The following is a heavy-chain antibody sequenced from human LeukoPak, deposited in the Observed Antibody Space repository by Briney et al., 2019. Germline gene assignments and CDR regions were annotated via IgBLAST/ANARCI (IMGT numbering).Heavy chain of an antibody. CDR1: GGSFSGYY. Sequence: PSETLSLTCAVYGGSFSGYYWSWIRQPPGKGLEWIGEINHSGSTNYNPSLKSRVTISVDTSKNQFSLKLSSVTAADTAVYYCARAAYCSGGSCYSIRRFDYWGQGTLVTVSS. CDR3: ARAAYCSGGSCYSIRRFDY. J-gene: IGHJ4*02. V-gene: IGHV4-34*01. D-gene: IGHD2-15*01. CDR2: INHSGST.